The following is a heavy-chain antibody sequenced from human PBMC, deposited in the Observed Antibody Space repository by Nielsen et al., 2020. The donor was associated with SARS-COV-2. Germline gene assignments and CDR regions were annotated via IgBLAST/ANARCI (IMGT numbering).Heavy chain of an antibody. V-gene: IGHV4-59*01. Sequence: SETLSLTCSVSGGPFSYYYWYWIRQPPGKGPEWIGSVYDGTSIYNPSLESRVTISVDTSKNQFSLNLNSVTAADTAVYYCARGGVYGSRLGWFDPWGQGTLVTVSS. CDR1: GGPFSYYY. D-gene: IGHD2-8*02. CDR2: VYDGTS. CDR3: ARGGVYGSRLGWFDP. J-gene: IGHJ5*02.